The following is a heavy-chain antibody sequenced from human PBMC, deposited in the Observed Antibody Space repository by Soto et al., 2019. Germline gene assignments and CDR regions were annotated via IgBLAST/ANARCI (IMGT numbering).Heavy chain of an antibody. J-gene: IGHJ4*02. CDR3: ARVNCSSTSCFLDY. V-gene: IGHV4-31*03. Sequence: NPSETLSLTCTVSGGSISSGGYYWSWIRQHPGKGLEWIGYIYYSGSTYYNPSLKSRVTISVDTSKNQFSLKLSSVTAADTAVYYCARVNCSSTSCFLDYWGQGTLVTVSS. CDR2: IYYSGST. D-gene: IGHD2-2*01. CDR1: GGSISSGGYY.